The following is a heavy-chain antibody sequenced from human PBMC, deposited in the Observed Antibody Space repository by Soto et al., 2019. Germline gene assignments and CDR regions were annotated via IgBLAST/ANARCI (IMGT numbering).Heavy chain of an antibody. CDR3: AIAEYYYGSGAVYNWFDP. V-gene: IGHV1-3*01. CDR2: INAGNGNT. Sequence: ASVKVSCKASGYTFTSYAMHWVRQAPGQRLEWMGWINAGNGNTKYSQKFQGRVTITRDTSASTAYMELSSLRSEDTAVYYCAIAEYYYGSGAVYNWFDPWGQGTLVTVSS. D-gene: IGHD3-10*01. CDR1: GYTFTSYA. J-gene: IGHJ5*02.